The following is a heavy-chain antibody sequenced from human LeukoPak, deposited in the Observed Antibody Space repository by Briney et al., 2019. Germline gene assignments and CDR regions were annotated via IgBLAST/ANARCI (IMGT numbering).Heavy chain of an antibody. CDR2: IYSGSSA. J-gene: IGHJ6*03. Sequence: GGSLRLSCAASGFTFTTYWMIWVRQAPGKGLEWVSVIYSGSSAYYADSVKGRFTISRDNSKNTLYLQMNSLRAEDTAVYYCARHGSITMVRGRLRYYYMDVWGKGTTVTISS. CDR1: GFTFTTYW. D-gene: IGHD3-10*01. CDR3: ARHGSITMVRGRLRYYYMDV. V-gene: IGHV3-66*04.